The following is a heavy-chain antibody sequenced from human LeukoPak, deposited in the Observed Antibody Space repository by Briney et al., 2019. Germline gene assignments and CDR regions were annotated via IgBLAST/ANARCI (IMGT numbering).Heavy chain of an antibody. V-gene: IGHV3-23*01. CDR1: GFTFSSYA. Sequence: GGSLRLSCAASGFTFSSYAMSWVRQAPGKGLEWVSAISGSGGSAYYADSVKGRFTISRDNSKNTLYLQMNSLRAEDTAVYYCAKVGDFWSGYGAFDIWGQGTMVTVSS. CDR3: AKVGDFWSGYGAFDI. CDR2: ISGSGGSA. D-gene: IGHD3-3*01. J-gene: IGHJ3*02.